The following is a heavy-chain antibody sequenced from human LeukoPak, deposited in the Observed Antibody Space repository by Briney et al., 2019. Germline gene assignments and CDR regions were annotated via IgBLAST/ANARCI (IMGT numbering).Heavy chain of an antibody. CDR2: ISGSGGST. CDR3: AKDSEATITPLSAFDI. V-gene: IGHV3-23*01. D-gene: IGHD4-23*01. CDR1: GFSFRNYA. Sequence: GGSLRLSCAASGFSFRNYAISWVRQAPGKGLEWVSSISGSGGSTYSADSVRGRFTISRENSNNTLYLQMNSLRADDTAMYYCAKDSEATITPLSAFDIWGQGTMVTVSS. J-gene: IGHJ3*02.